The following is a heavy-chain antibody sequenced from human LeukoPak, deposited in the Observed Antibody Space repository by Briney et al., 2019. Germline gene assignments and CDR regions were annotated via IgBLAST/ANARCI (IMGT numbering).Heavy chain of an antibody. V-gene: IGHV3-53*01. CDR2: IYSGGST. CDR3: ARVSSSWPYYYYYYMDV. CDR1: GFSVSSNF. J-gene: IGHJ6*03. D-gene: IGHD6-13*01. Sequence: GGSLRLSCAASGFSVSSNFMSWVSQAPGKGLECVSVIYSGGSTYYADSVKGRFTISRDNSKNTLYLQMNSLRAEDTAVYYCARVSSSWPYYYYYYMDVWGKGTTVTVSS.